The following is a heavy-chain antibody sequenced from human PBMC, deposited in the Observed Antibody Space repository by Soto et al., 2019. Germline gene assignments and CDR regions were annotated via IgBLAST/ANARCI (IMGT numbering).Heavy chain of an antibody. J-gene: IGHJ5*02. D-gene: IGHD6-13*01. Sequence: EVQLVESGGGLVQPGGSLRLSCAASGFTFSSYSMNWVRQAPGKGLEWVSYISSSSSTIYYADSVKGRFTISRDNAKNSLYLQMTSLGAEDMVVYYCARHPERIAQIGWFDPWGQGTLVTVSS. CDR3: ARHPERIAQIGWFDP. CDR2: ISSSSSTI. CDR1: GFTFSSYS. V-gene: IGHV3-48*01.